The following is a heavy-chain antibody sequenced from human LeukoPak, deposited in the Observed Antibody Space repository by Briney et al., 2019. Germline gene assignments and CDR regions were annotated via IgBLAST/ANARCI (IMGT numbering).Heavy chain of an antibody. CDR1: GYTFTSYY. CDR2: INPSGGST. Sequence: ASVKVSCKASGYTFTSYYMHWVRQAPGQGLEWMGIINPSGGSTSYAQKFQGRVTMTRDTSTSTVYMELSSLRSEDTAVYYCARSFPYYYDSNYFDYWGQGTLVTVSS. V-gene: IGHV1-46*01. CDR3: ARSFPYYYDSNYFDY. J-gene: IGHJ4*02. D-gene: IGHD3-22*01.